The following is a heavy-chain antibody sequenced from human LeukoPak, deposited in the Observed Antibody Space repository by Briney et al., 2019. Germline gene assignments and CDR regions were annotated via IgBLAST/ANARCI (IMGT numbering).Heavy chain of an antibody. V-gene: IGHV1-24*01. D-gene: IGHD6-19*01. Sequence: ASVKVSCKVSGYTLTELSMHWVRQAPGKGLEWMGGFDPEDGETIYAQKFQGRVTMTEDTSTDTAYMELSGLRSEDTAVYYCATSSGWDYYFDYWGQGTLVTVSS. CDR2: FDPEDGET. CDR3: ATSSGWDYYFDY. J-gene: IGHJ4*02. CDR1: GYTLTELS.